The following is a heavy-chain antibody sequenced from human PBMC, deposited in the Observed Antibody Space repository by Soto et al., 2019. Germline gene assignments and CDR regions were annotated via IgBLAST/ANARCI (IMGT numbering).Heavy chain of an antibody. D-gene: IGHD2-15*01. V-gene: IGHV3-23*01. Sequence: GGSLRLSCAASGFTFSSYAMSWVRQAPGKGLEWVSAISGSGGSTYYADSVKGRFTISRDNSKNTLYLQMNSLRAEDTAVYYCAKDSGYCSGGSCFRPEYFQHWGQGTLVTVSS. J-gene: IGHJ1*01. CDR2: ISGSGGST. CDR1: GFTFSSYA. CDR3: AKDSGYCSGGSCFRPEYFQH.